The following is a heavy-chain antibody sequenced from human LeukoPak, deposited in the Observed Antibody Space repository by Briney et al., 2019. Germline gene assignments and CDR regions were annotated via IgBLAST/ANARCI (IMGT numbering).Heavy chain of an antibody. J-gene: IGHJ4*02. Sequence: SETLSLTCTVSGGSISSYYWSWIRQHPGKGLEWIGYIYYSGSTYYNPSLKSRVTISVDTSKNQFSLKLSSVTAADTAVYYCARGRRYYDSSGYTPFDYWGQGTLVTVSS. CDR3: ARGRRYYDSSGYTPFDY. V-gene: IGHV4-59*06. D-gene: IGHD3-22*01. CDR1: GGSISSYY. CDR2: IYYSGST.